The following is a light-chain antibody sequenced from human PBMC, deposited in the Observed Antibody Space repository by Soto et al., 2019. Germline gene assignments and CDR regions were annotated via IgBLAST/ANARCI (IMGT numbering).Light chain of an antibody. J-gene: IGKJ1*01. CDR3: QQYNNWPPGT. CDR1: QSVSSN. CDR2: GAS. Sequence: EIVMTQSPATLSVSPGERATLSCRASQSVSSNFAWYQQKPGQAPRLLIYGASTRATGIPARFSGSGSGTDVTLTISSLQSEDFAVYYCQQYNNWPPGTFGQGTKVEIK. V-gene: IGKV3-15*01.